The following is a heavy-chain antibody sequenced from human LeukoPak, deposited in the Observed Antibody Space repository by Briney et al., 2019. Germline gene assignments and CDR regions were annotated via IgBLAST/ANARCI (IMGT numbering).Heavy chain of an antibody. Sequence: ASVKVSCKASGYTFTRYAIHWVRQAPGQRLEWMAWINAVNGNTKYSQEFQGRVTISRDTSASTVYMELSSLRSEDMAVYYCARSDSSGWYYFDYWGQGTLVTVSS. V-gene: IGHV1-3*03. J-gene: IGHJ4*02. CDR3: ARSDSSGWYYFDY. D-gene: IGHD6-19*01. CDR2: INAVNGNT. CDR1: GYTFTRYA.